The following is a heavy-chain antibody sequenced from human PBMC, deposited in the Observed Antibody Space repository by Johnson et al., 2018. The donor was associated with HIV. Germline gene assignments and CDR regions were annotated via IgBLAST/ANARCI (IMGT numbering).Heavy chain of an antibody. CDR2: IKQDGSEK. CDR3: AKDRQWGPRDAFDI. CDR1: GFTFDDYG. Sequence: EMQLVESGGGVVRPGGSLRLSCAASGFTFDDYGMSWVRQAPGKGLEWVANIKQDGSEKYYADSVKGRFTISRDNSKNTLYLQMNSLRAEDTAVYYCAKDRQWGPRDAFDIWGQGTMVTVSS. D-gene: IGHD6-19*01. J-gene: IGHJ3*02. V-gene: IGHV3-7*01.